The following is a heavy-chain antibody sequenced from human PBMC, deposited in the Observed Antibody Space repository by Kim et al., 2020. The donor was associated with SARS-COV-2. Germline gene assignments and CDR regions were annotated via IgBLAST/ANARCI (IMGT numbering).Heavy chain of an antibody. J-gene: IGHJ4*02. CDR3: AKDIDRINYSSFGGGLDS. Sequence: GGSLRLSCAASGFAFSNYAMSWVRQAPGMGLEWVSGISASGGSTYYADSVKGRFAISRDNSKNALFLQMNSLRAEDTALYYCAKDIDRINYSSFGGGLDSWGLGTLVTVSS. D-gene: IGHD6-19*01. CDR2: ISASGGST. CDR1: GFAFSNYA. V-gene: IGHV3-23*01.